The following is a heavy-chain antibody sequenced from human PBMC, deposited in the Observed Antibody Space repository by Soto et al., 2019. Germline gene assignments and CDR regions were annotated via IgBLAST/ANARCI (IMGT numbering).Heavy chain of an antibody. J-gene: IGHJ6*02. CDR1: CYTFTGYY. CDR3: ARVRGWNYGMDV. CDR2: INPNSGGT. V-gene: IGHV1-2*04. Sequence: GXSGKVWFKAPCYTFTGYYMHWVRQAPGQGLEWMGWINPNSGGTNYAQKFQGWVTMTRDTSISTAYMELSRLRSDDTAVYYCARVRGWNYGMDVWGQGTTVTVSS. D-gene: IGHD6-19*01.